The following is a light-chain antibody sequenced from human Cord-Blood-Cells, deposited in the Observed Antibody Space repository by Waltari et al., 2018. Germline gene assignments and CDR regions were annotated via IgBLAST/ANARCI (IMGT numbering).Light chain of an antibody. J-gene: IGLJ2*01. CDR2: EVS. CDR3: CSYAGSSTFVV. V-gene: IGLV2-23*02. CDR1: SSDVGSYNL. Sequence: QSALTQPASVSGSPGQSITISCTGTSSDVGSYNLVSWYQQHPGKAPKLVIYEVSKLPSGVSNRFSGSKSGNTASLTISGLQAEDEADYDCCSYAGSSTFVVFGGGTKLTVL.